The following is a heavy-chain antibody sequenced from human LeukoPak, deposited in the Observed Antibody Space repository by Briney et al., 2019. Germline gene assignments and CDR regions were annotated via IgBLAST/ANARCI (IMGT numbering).Heavy chain of an antibody. D-gene: IGHD3-16*01. J-gene: IGHJ4*02. V-gene: IGHV3-48*01. CDR1: GFTLSSNS. Sequence: GGCLRLSCAASGFTLSSNSMICVRQAPGKGGEGVSYISSSSSTIYYADSVKGRFTISRDNAKNSLYLQMNSLRAEDTAVYYCALGQPFQPFDYWGQGTLVTVSS. CDR3: ALGQPFQPFDY. CDR2: ISSSSSTI.